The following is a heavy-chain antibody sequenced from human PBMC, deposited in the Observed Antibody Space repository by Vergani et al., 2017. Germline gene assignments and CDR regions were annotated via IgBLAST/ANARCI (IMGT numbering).Heavy chain of an antibody. CDR1: GGSISSYY. Sequence: QVQLQESGPGLVKPSETLSLTCTVSGGSISSYYWSWIRQPPGKGLEWIGRIYTSGSTNYNPSLKSRVTMSVDTSKNQFSLKLSSVTAADTAVYYCARHNDILTGDYMDVWGKGTTVTVSS. V-gene: IGHV4-4*07. CDR2: IYTSGST. D-gene: IGHD3-9*01. CDR3: ARHNDILTGDYMDV. J-gene: IGHJ6*03.